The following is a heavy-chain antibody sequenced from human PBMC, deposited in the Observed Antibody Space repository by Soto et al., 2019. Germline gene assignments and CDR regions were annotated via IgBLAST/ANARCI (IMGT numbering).Heavy chain of an antibody. V-gene: IGHV4-59*08. J-gene: IGHJ4*02. CDR1: AGSLSGFC. Sequence: TSETLSLTWTVSAGSLSGFCGSWLRQPPGKRLEWSGYIYYTGSTNYNPSLRSRVTISIDTSKNQFSLQLSSVTAADTAVYFCARYPLLDFWGQGTLVTVSS. CDR3: ARYPLLDF. CDR2: IYYTGST.